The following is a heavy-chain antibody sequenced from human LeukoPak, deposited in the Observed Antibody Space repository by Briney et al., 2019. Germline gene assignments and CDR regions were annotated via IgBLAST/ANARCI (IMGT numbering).Heavy chain of an antibody. Sequence: GGSLRLSCAASGFTFSSYAMSWVRRAPGKGLEWVSAISGSGSSTYYADSVKGRFTISRDSSKNTLFLQMNSLTAEDTAVYYCAKHGGTTGTTRYFQHWGQGTLVTVSS. D-gene: IGHD1-1*01. V-gene: IGHV3-23*01. J-gene: IGHJ1*01. CDR1: GFTFSSYA. CDR2: ISGSGSST. CDR3: AKHGGTTGTTRYFQH.